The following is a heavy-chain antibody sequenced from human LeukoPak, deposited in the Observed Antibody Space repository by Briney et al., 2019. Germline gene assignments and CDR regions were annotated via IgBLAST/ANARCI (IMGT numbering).Heavy chain of an antibody. Sequence: GGPLRLSGAASGFTFSSYAMSWVRQAPGKGREWVSAISGSGGSTYYADSVKGRFTLSRDNSKNTLYLQMNSLRAEDTAVYYCAKDVVSRTYYYYYGMDVWGQGTTVTVSS. V-gene: IGHV3-23*01. CDR1: GFTFSSYA. CDR3: AKDVVSRTYYYYYGMDV. D-gene: IGHD2-21*01. J-gene: IGHJ6*02. CDR2: ISGSGGST.